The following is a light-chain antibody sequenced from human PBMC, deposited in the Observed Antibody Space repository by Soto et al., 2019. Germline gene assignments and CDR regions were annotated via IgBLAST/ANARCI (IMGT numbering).Light chain of an antibody. CDR2: GAS. V-gene: IGKV3D-15*01. J-gene: IGKJ5*01. CDR1: QSVSTN. CDR3: QQYNNCPPIT. Sequence: DIVMTQSPATLSVSPGERATLSCRASQSVSTNLAWYQQKPGQAPRLLIYGASTRATGIPARFSGGGSGTEFTLTIGSMQYADFAVYYCQQYNNCPPITFGQGTRLEIK.